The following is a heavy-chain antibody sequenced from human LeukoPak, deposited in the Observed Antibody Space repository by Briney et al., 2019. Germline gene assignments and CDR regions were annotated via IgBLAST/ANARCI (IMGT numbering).Heavy chain of an antibody. CDR1: GITFSTYA. V-gene: IGHV3-21*01. Sequence: GGSLRLSCAASGITFSTYAMTWVRQAPGKGLEWVSSIRGSGGGTDYADSVKGRFTISRDNAKNSLYLQMNSLRAEDTAVYYCARDSGVPAADAFDIWGQGTMVTVSS. CDR2: IRGSGGGT. J-gene: IGHJ3*02. D-gene: IGHD2-2*01. CDR3: ARDSGVPAADAFDI.